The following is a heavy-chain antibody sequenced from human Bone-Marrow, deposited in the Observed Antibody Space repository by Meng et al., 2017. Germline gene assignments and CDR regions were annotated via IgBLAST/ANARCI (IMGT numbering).Heavy chain of an antibody. CDR3: ARARGIAVAEPWDY. CDR1: GGSISSSNW. CDR2: IYHSGST. Sequence: VQLKESGPGLVEASVTLSLTCAVSGGSISSSNWWSWVRQPPGKGLEWIGEIYHSGSTNYNPSLKSRVTISVDKSKNQFSLKLSSVTAADTAVYYCARARGIAVAEPWDYWGQGTLVTVSS. D-gene: IGHD6-19*01. V-gene: IGHV4-4*02. J-gene: IGHJ4*02.